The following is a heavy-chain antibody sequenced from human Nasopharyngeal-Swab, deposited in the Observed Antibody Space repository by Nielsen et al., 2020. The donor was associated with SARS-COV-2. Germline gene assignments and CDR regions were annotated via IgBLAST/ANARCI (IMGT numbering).Heavy chain of an antibody. CDR2: ISGSGGST. CDR3: AKAYGSSWDY. Sequence: GESLKISCAASGFTFSSYAMSWVRQAPGKGLEWVSAISGSGGSTNYADSVKGRFTISRDNSKNTLYLQMNSLRAEDTAVYFCAKAYGSSWDYWGQGTLVTVSS. J-gene: IGHJ4*02. V-gene: IGHV3-23*01. D-gene: IGHD6-13*01. CDR1: GFTFSSYA.